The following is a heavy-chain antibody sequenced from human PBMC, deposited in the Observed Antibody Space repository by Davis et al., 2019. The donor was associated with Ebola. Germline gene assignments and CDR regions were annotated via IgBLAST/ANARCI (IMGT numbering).Heavy chain of an antibody. CDR1: GFTFSYAW. CDR2: IDDGPRNI. V-gene: IGHV3-23*01. CDR3: TTRLVNHFDY. D-gene: IGHD6-19*01. J-gene: IGHJ4*02. Sequence: GESLKISCAASGFTFSYAWMSWVRQAPGKGPEWVSTIDDGPRNIHYADSVRGRFTISRDDSLGTVFLQMDALRAEDTALYYCTTRLVNHFDYWGQGTQVTVSS.